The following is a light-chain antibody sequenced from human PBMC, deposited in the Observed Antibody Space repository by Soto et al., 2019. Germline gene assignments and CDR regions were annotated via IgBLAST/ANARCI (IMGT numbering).Light chain of an antibody. Sequence: IVMPQSPATLSVSPGERATLSCRASQSVSSNLAWYQQKPGQAPRLLIYGASTRATGIPARFSGSGSGTEFTLTISSLQSEDFAVYYCQQYNNWPRTFGQVTKV. V-gene: IGKV3-15*01. J-gene: IGKJ1*01. CDR1: QSVSSN. CDR2: GAS. CDR3: QQYNNWPRT.